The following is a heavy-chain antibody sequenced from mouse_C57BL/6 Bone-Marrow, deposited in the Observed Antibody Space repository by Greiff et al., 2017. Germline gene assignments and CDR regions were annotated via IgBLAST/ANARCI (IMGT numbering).Heavy chain of an antibody. J-gene: IGHJ1*03. CDR3: ARDPTVVAPYWYVDV. CDR1: GFTFSSYA. D-gene: IGHD1-1*01. Sequence: EVKLMESGGGLVKPGGSLKLSCAASGFTFSSYAMSWVRQTPEKRLEWVATISDGGSYTYYPDNVKGRFTISRDNAKNNLYLQMSHLKSEDTAMYYCARDPTVVAPYWYVDVWGTGTTVTVSS. CDR2: ISDGGSYT. V-gene: IGHV5-4*01.